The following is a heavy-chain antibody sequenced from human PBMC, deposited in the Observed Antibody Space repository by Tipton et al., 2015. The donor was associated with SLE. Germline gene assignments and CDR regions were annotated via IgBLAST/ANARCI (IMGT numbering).Heavy chain of an antibody. CDR3: ANPDLPIVGATA. V-gene: IGHV3-21*04. D-gene: IGHD1-26*01. CDR2: ISSSSSYI. Sequence: SLRLSCAASGFTFSSYSMNWVRQAPGKGLEWVSSISSSSSYIYYADSVKGRFTISRDNAKNSLYLQMNSLRAEDTAVYYCANPDLPIVGATAWGQGTLVTVSS. CDR1: GFTFSSYS. J-gene: IGHJ4*02.